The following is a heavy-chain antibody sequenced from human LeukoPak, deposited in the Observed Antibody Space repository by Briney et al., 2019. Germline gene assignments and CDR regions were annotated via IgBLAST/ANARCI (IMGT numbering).Heavy chain of an antibody. Sequence: ASVKVSCKASGYTFTGYYMHWVRQAPGRGLEWMGWINPNSGGTNYAQKFQGRVTMTTDTSTTTAYMELRSLRSDDTAVYYCARDSSGWSSPTDYWGQGTLVTVSS. D-gene: IGHD6-19*01. CDR3: ARDSSGWSSPTDY. CDR1: GYTFTGYY. CDR2: INPNSGGT. J-gene: IGHJ4*02. V-gene: IGHV1-2*02.